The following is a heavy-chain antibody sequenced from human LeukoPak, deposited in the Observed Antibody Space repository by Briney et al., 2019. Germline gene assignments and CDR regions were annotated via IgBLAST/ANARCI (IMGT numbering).Heavy chain of an antibody. CDR3: ARVGDSSGFSFDY. D-gene: IGHD3-22*01. CDR1: GVSVSSGSYY. J-gene: IGHJ4*02. Sequence: SETLSLTCTVSGVSVSSGSYYWSWIRQPPGKGLEWIGYIYYSGSTNYNPSLKSRVTMSVNMSKNQFSLRLSSVTAADTAVYYCARVGDSSGFSFDYWGQGTLVTVSS. V-gene: IGHV4-61*01. CDR2: IYYSGST.